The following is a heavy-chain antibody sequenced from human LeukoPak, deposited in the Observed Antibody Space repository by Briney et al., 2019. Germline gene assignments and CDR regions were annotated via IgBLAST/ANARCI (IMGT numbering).Heavy chain of an antibody. CDR2: INPNSGGT. Sequence: ASVKVSCKASGYTFTGYYMHWVRQAPGQGLEWMGWINPNSGGTNYAQKFQGRVTMTRDTSISTAYMELSRLRSADTAVYYCARRYSSSWPYYYYYMDVWGKGTTVTVSS. J-gene: IGHJ6*03. V-gene: IGHV1-2*02. D-gene: IGHD6-13*01. CDR3: ARRYSSSWPYYYYYMDV. CDR1: GYTFTGYY.